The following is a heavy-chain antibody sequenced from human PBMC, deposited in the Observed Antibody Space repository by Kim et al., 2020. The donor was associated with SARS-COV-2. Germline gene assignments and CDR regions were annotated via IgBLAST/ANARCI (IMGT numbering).Heavy chain of an antibody. CDR1: GFTFSSHG. V-gene: IGHV3-33*01. CDR2: IWYDGSLK. CDR3: ARDTDWNYAFDY. J-gene: IGHJ4*02. D-gene: IGHD1-7*01. Sequence: GGSLRLSCAASGFTFSSHGMHWVRQAPGKGLEWVAVIWYDGSLKNYADAVKGRFTISRDNSKNTLYLQLNSLRTEDTAIYYCARDTDWNYAFDYWGQGTLVIVSS.